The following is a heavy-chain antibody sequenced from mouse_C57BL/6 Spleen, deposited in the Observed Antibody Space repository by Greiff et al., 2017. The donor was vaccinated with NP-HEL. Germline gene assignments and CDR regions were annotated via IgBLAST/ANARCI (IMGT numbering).Heavy chain of an antibody. CDR3: ARYYDGSHWYFDV. J-gene: IGHJ1*03. V-gene: IGHV1-82*01. CDR1: GYAFSSSW. Sequence: VQLQQSGPELVKPGASVKISCKASGYAFSSSWMNWVKQRPGKGLEWIGRIYPGDGDTNYNGKFKGKATLTADKSSSTAYMQLSSLTSEDSAVYFGARYYDGSHWYFDVWGTGTTVTVSS. D-gene: IGHD2-3*01. CDR2: IYPGDGDT.